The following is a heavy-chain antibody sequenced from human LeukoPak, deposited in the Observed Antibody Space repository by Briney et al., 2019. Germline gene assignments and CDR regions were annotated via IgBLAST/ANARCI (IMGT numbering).Heavy chain of an antibody. J-gene: IGHJ3*02. CDR1: GFTFTSNW. CDR3: ARALGYCSGGSCRIRAFDI. CDR2: INSDGGST. D-gene: IGHD2-15*01. Sequence: PGGSLRLSCAASGFTFTSNWMHWVRQGPGKGLVWVSRINSDGGSTSYADSVMGRFTISRDNAKNTLYLQMNSLRADDTAVYYCARALGYCSGGSCRIRAFDIWGQGTMVTVSS. V-gene: IGHV3-74*01.